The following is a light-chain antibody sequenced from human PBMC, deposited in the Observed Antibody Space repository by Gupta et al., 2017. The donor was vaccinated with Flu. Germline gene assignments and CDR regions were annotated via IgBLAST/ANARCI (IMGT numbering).Light chain of an antibody. J-gene: IGLJ1*01. CDR3: QAWDSHTTV. Sequence: SYEVTQPPSVSVSPGQTASITCSGDRLGEKFVCWYQQKPGQSPLLVIYQDKRRPSGIPERFSGSRSGNTHTLTITGAQPMDEAYYYCQAWDSHTTVFGPGTKVSVL. V-gene: IGLV3-1*01. CDR2: QDK. CDR1: RLGEKF.